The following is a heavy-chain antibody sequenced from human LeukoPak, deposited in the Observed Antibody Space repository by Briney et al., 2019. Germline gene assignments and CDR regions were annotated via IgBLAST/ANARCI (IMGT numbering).Heavy chain of an antibody. V-gene: IGHV5-51*01. CDR1: GSSFSNYC. CDR2: IYPGEAET. D-gene: IGHD6-13*01. J-gene: IGHJ4*02. Sequence: GESLQISCKGPGSSFSNYCIGCGRQMPREGLEWRVIIYPGEAETTYSPSVQGQFTIPVDKSITTASLQWTRLRASDTGMYYCANLGAYSSSWYGFFDYWGQGTLVAVSS. CDR3: ANLGAYSSSWYGFFDY.